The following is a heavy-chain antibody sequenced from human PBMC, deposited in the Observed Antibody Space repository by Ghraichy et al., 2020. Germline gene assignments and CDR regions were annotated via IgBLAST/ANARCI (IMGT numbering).Heavy chain of an antibody. CDR2: ISSSSSYI. Sequence: GGSLRLSCAASGFTFSSYSMNWVRQAPGKGLEWVSSISSSSSYIYYADSVKGRFTISRDNAKNSLYLQMNSLRAEDTAVYYCASPYCSGGSCMGFGYWGQGTLVTVSS. D-gene: IGHD2-15*01. CDR1: GFTFSSYS. J-gene: IGHJ4*02. CDR3: ASPYCSGGSCMGFGY. V-gene: IGHV3-21*01.